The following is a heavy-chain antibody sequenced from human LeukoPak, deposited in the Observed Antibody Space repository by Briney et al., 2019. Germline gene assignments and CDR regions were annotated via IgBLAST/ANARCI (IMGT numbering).Heavy chain of an antibody. D-gene: IGHD3-22*01. CDR1: GYTFTSYA. CDR3: ARGYYDSSGYFH. CDR2: INAGNGNT. V-gene: IGHV1-3*01. Sequence: ASVKVSCKASGYTFTSYAMHWVRQAPGQRLEWMGWINAGNGNTKYSQKFQGRVAITRDTSASTAYMELSSLRSEDTAVYYCARGYYDSSGYFHWGQGTLVTVSS. J-gene: IGHJ4*02.